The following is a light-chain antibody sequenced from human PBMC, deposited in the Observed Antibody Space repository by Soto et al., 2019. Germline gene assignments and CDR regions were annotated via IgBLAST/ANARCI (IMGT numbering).Light chain of an antibody. CDR1: QSISSW. CDR3: QQYSSYWT. V-gene: IGKV1-5*01. J-gene: IGKJ1*01. CDR2: DAS. Sequence: DIQMTQSPSTLSASVGDRVTITCRASQSISSWLAWYRQKPGKAPKFLIYDASNLESGVPSRFSGSGSGTEFTLTISSLQPDDFATYYCQQYSSYWTFGQGTKVDIK.